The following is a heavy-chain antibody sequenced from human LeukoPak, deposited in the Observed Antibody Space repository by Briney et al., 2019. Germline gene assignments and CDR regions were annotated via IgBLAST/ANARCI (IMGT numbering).Heavy chain of an antibody. D-gene: IGHD2-2*01. CDR1: GYSFTSYW. CDR3: ARQADDCSSTSCYFDY. CDR2: IYPGDSDT. J-gene: IGHJ4*02. Sequence: GESLKISCKGSGYSFTSYWIGWVRQTPGKGLEWMGIIYPGDSDTRYSPSFQGQVTISADKSISTAYLQWSSLKASDTAMYYCARQADDCSSTSCYFDYWGQGTLVTVSS. V-gene: IGHV5-51*01.